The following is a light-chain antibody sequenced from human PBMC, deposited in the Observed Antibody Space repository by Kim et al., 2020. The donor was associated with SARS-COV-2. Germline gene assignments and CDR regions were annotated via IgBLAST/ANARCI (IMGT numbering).Light chain of an antibody. V-gene: IGLV7-46*01. Sequence: PGGTVTRTCGSSTGAVTSGHYPYWFQQNPGQAPRTLIYHTSNKQSWTPARFSGSLVGGKAALTLSGAQPEDEAEYYCLLSYSGARVFGGGTKLTVL. CDR2: HTS. J-gene: IGLJ3*02. CDR3: LLSYSGARV. CDR1: TGAVTSGHY.